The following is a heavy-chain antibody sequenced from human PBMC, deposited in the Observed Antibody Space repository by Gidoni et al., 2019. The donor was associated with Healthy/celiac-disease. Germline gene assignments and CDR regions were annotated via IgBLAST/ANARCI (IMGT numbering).Heavy chain of an antibody. D-gene: IGHD2-2*01. J-gene: IGHJ4*02. Sequence: QVQLVESGGGVVQPGRSLRLSCAASGFTFSSYGMHWVRQAPGKGLEWVAVISYDGSNKYYADSVKGRFTISRDNSKNTLYLQMNSLRAEDTAVYYCAKGGRRYCSSTSCYHFDYWGQGTLVTVSS. CDR3: AKGGRRYCSSTSCYHFDY. V-gene: IGHV3-30*18. CDR2: ISYDGSNK. CDR1: GFTFSSYG.